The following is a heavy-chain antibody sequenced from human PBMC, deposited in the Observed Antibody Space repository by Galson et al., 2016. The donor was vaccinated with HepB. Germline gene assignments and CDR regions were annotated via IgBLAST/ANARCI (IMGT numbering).Heavy chain of an antibody. Sequence: SLRLSCAASGFTFSSVAMTWVRQAPGKGPEWASAITAGGTAFYADSVKGRFAISRDNSRNTLYLQMNSLRAEDTAVYYCANGEGYWGQGTLVTVSS. J-gene: IGHJ4*02. CDR2: ITAGGTA. V-gene: IGHV3-23*01. CDR1: GFTFSSVA. CDR3: ANGEGY.